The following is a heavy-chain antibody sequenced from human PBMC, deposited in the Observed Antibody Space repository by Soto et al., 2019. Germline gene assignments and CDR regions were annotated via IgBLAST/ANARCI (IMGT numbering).Heavy chain of an antibody. J-gene: IGHJ5*02. V-gene: IGHV5-10-1*01. Sequence: PGECLKISCKGSGYSFTNYWISWVRRMPGKGLEWMGNIDPVDSYTNYSPSFQGHVTFSVDTSISTAYLQWSSLKASDTAMYYCARIESIARNWFDPWGQGTLVTVSS. CDR1: GYSFTNYW. CDR2: IDPVDSYT. D-gene: IGHD6-13*01. CDR3: ARIESIARNWFDP.